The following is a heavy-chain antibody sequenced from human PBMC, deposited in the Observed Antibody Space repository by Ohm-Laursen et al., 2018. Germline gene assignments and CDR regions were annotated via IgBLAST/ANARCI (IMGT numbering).Heavy chain of an antibody. CDR2: MHHSGAT. Sequence: TLSLTCTVSGGSISSDYYWTWIRQFPGEGLEWIAYMHHSGATYYNPSLKSRVTISVDTSKNQFSLKLSSVTTADTALYYCARGLWWFDPWGQGTLVTVSS. V-gene: IGHV4-30-4*08. CDR1: GGSISSDYY. J-gene: IGHJ5*02. CDR3: ARGLWWFDP.